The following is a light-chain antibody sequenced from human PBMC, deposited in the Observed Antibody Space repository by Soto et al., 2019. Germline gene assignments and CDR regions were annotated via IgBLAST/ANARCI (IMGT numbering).Light chain of an antibody. CDR1: SSDVGYYNY. V-gene: IGLV2-8*02. CDR2: EVS. Sequence: QSVLTQPPSASRSPGQSVTISCTGTSSDVGYYNYVSWYQQHPGKAPKLMIYEVSKRPSGVPDRFSGSKSGNTASLTVSGLQAEDEADYYCSSYAGSNAYVFGTGTKVTVL. J-gene: IGLJ1*01. CDR3: SSYAGSNAYV.